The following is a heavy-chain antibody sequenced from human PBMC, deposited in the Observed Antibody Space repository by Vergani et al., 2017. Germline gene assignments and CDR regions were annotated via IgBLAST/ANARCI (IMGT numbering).Heavy chain of an antibody. J-gene: IGHJ4*02. V-gene: IGHV3-23*01. D-gene: IGHD3-22*01. CDR1: GFTFSSYA. CDR3: AKSYYYDSSGSPPLDC. Sequence: EVQLLESGGGLVQPGGSLRLFCAASGFTFSSYAMSWVRQAPGKGLEWVSAISGSGGSTYYADSVKGRFTISRDNSKNTLYLQMNSLRAEDTAVYYCAKSYYYDSSGSPPLDCWGQGTLVTVSS. CDR2: ISGSGGST.